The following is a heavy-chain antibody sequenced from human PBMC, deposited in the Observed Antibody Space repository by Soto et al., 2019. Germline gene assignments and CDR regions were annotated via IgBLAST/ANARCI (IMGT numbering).Heavy chain of an antibody. CDR3: ARGPAMVRGVILDFDY. J-gene: IGHJ4*02. CDR1: GFTFSSYS. V-gene: IGHV3-21*01. Sequence: GGSLRLSCAASGFTFSSYSMNWVRQAPGKGLEWVSSISSSSSYIYYADSVKGRFTISRDNAKNSLYLQMNSLRAEDTAVYYCARGPAMVRGVILDFDYWGQGTLVTVSS. D-gene: IGHD3-10*01. CDR2: ISSSSSYI.